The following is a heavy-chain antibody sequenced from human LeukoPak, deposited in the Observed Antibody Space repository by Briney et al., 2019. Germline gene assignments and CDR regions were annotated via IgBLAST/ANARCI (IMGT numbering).Heavy chain of an antibody. J-gene: IGHJ5*02. CDR2: INHSEST. CDR3: ARGYQLLWGGWFDP. Sequence: PSETLSLTCAVYGGSFSGYYWSWIRQPPGKGLEWIGEINHSESTNYNPSLKSRVTISVDTSKNQFSLKLSSVIAADTAVNYCARGYQLLWGGWFDPWGQGTLVTVSS. V-gene: IGHV4-34*01. D-gene: IGHD2-2*01. CDR1: GGSFSGYY.